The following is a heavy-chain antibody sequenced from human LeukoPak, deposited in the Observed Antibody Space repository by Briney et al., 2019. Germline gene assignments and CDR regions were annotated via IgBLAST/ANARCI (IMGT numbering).Heavy chain of an antibody. CDR2: IRYDGSKK. J-gene: IGHJ3*02. D-gene: IGHD1-26*01. Sequence: GGSLRLSCTASGFTFSNHGMHWVRQAPGKGLEWVAFIRYDGSKKYYADSVKGRFTISRDNSKNTLYLQMNRLRVEDTAVYYCARDAWDLDAFDNWGQGTMVTVSS. CDR1: GFTFSNHG. V-gene: IGHV3-30*02. CDR3: ARDAWDLDAFDN.